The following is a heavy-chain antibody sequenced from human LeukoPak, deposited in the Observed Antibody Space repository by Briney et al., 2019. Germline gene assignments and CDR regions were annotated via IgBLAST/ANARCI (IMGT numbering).Heavy chain of an antibody. CDR3: ARGALLQFYYYYYMDV. Sequence: PSETLSLTCTVSGGSISSDYWSWIRQPPGKGLEWIGYIYYSGSTNYNPSLKSRVTISVDTSKNQFSLKLSSVTAADTAVYYCARGALLQFYYYYYMDVWGKGTTVTVSS. D-gene: IGHD5-24*01. CDR1: GGSISSDY. J-gene: IGHJ6*03. CDR2: IYYSGST. V-gene: IGHV4-59*01.